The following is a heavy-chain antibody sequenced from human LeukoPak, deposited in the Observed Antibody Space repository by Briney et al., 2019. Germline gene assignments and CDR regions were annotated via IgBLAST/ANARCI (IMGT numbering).Heavy chain of an antibody. CDR1: GFTFSDYY. J-gene: IGHJ4*02. CDR3: ARVQIWFGELPYYFDY. D-gene: IGHD3-10*01. V-gene: IGHV3-11*06. CDR2: ISSSSSSYT. Sequence: GGSLRLSCAASGFTFSDYYMSWIRQAPGKGLEWVSYISSSSSSYTNYADSVKGRFTISRDNAKNSLYLQMNSLRAEDTAVYYCARVQIWFGELPYYFDYWGQGTLVTVSS.